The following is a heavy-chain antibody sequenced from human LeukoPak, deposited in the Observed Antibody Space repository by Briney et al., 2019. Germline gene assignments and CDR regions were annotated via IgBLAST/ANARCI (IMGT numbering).Heavy chain of an antibody. J-gene: IGHJ5*02. Sequence: PSETLPLTCTVSGDSISSYSWSWIRQPPGKGLEWIGEINHSGSTNYNPSLKSRVTISVDTSKNQFSLKLSSVTAADTAVYYCARHGAEDSSGYYFGFDPWGQGTLVTVSS. CDR3: ARHGAEDSSGYYFGFDP. V-gene: IGHV4-34*01. CDR2: INHSGST. D-gene: IGHD3-22*01. CDR1: GDSISSYS.